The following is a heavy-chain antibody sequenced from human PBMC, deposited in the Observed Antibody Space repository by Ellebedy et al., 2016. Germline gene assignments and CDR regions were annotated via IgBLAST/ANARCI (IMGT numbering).Heavy chain of an antibody. V-gene: IGHV3-9*01. Sequence: GGSLRLXXAASGFTFNDYAMHWVRQAPGKGLEWVSGITWNSGNIDYADSVKGRFTISRDNAKNSLYLQMNSLRAEDTTLYYCAKARTTPYYYYYYMDVWGKGTAVTVSS. J-gene: IGHJ6*03. CDR3: AKARTTPYYYYYYMDV. CDR2: ITWNSGNI. CDR1: GFTFNDYA. D-gene: IGHD4-11*01.